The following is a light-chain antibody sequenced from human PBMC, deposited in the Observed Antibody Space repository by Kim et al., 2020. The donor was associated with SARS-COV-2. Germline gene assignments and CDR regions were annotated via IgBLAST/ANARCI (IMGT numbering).Light chain of an antibody. CDR3: QQYSNWPPLT. CDR1: RNIYSS. Sequence: EIVMTQSPATLSVSPGERATLSCRASRNIYSSLAWYQQKPGQAPRLLIFGASIGATGTPARFSGSGSGTEFTLIISSLQSEDSAVYYCQQYSNWPPLTFGGGTKVEIK. CDR2: GAS. V-gene: IGKV3-15*01. J-gene: IGKJ4*01.